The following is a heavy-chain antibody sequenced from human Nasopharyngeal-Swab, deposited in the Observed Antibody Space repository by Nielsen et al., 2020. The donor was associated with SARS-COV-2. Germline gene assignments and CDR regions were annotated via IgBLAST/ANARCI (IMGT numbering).Heavy chain of an antibody. CDR3: ATLSSSWYEYYFDY. CDR1: GGSISSSTYY. J-gene: IGHJ4*02. CDR2: IYYGGST. D-gene: IGHD6-13*01. V-gene: IGHV4-39*01. Sequence: SETLSLTCTVSGGSISSSTYYWAWLRQPPGKGLEWIGSIYYGGSTYYNPSPKSRVTISVDTSKNPFSLKLSSVTAADTAVYYCATLSSSWYEYYFDYWGQGTLVTVSS.